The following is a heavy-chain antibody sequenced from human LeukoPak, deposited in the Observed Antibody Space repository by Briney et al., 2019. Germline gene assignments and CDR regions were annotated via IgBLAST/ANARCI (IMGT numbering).Heavy chain of an antibody. CDR1: GFTFSTYG. V-gene: IGHV3-74*01. Sequence: GGSLRLSCAASGFTFSTYGMHWVRQAPGKGPMWVSYVSSDGSSTGYADSVKGRFTISRDNAKNTLHLQMNSLRAEDTAVYYCAKMGFGGWGPGTLVTVSS. CDR3: AKMGFGG. J-gene: IGHJ4*02. CDR2: VSSDGSST. D-gene: IGHD3-10*01.